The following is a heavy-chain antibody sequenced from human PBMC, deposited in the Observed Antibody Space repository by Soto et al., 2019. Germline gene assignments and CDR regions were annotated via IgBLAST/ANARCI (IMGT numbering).Heavy chain of an antibody. CDR1: GFTFDDYA. CDR2: ISWNSGSI. CDR3: AKAMITFGGAAPLYFQH. V-gene: IGHV3-9*01. J-gene: IGHJ1*01. Sequence: PGGSLRLSCAASGFTFDDYAMHWVRQAPGKGLEWVSGISWNSGSIGYADSVKGRFTISRDNAKNSLYLQMNSLRAEDTALYYCAKAMITFGGAAPLYFQHWGQGTLVTVSS. D-gene: IGHD3-16*01.